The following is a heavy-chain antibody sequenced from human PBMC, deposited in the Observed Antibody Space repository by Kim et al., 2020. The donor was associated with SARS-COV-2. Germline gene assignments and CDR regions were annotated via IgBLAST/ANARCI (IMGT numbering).Heavy chain of an antibody. Sequence: GRFTITRDNSKNTLYLQMNSLRAEDTAVYYCAKAQYDTDGNYYYYYMDVWGKGTMVTVSS. V-gene: IGHV3-23*01. D-gene: IGHD2-8*01. J-gene: IGHJ6*03. CDR3: AKAQYDTDGNYYYYYMDV.